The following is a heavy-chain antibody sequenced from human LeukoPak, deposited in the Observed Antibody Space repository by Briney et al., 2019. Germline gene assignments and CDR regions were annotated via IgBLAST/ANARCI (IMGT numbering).Heavy chain of an antibody. J-gene: IGHJ4*02. CDR3: ARDQGYYYDSSGYYSDY. D-gene: IGHD3-22*01. CDR2: IWYDGSNK. V-gene: IGHV3-33*01. Sequence: TGGSLRLSCAASGFTFSSYGMHWVRQAPGKGLEWVAVIWYDGSNKYYADSAKGRFTISRDNAKNSLYLQMNSLRAEDTAVYYCARDQGYYYDSSGYYSDYWGQGTLVTVSS. CDR1: GFTFSSYG.